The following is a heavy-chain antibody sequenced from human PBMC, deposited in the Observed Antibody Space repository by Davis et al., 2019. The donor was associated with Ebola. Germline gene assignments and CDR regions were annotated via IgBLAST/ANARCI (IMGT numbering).Heavy chain of an antibody. J-gene: IGHJ4*02. D-gene: IGHD1-1*01. CDR2: INTNTANP. Sequence: AASVKVSCKASGYSFTTYAISWVRQAPGQGLEWMGWINTNTANPTYAQGFTGRFVFSLDTSVSTAYLHISNLQAEDTAVYYCARDYSLGTLDYWGQGTLVTVSS. V-gene: IGHV7-4-1*02. CDR3: ARDYSLGTLDY. CDR1: GYSFTTYA.